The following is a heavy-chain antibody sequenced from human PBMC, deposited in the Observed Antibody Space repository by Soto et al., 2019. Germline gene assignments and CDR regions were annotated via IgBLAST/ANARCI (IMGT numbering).Heavy chain of an antibody. J-gene: IGHJ6*03. V-gene: IGHV4-34*01. CDR1: GGSFSGYY. CDR3: ARGSLPSIAAAGAYYMDV. D-gene: IGHD6-13*01. CDR2: INHSGST. Sequence: SETRSLTCAVYGGSFSGYYWSWIRQPPGKGLEWIGEINHSGSTNYNPSLKSRVTISVDTSKNQFSLKLSSVTAADTAVYYCARGSLPSIAAAGAYYMDVWGKGTTVTVSS.